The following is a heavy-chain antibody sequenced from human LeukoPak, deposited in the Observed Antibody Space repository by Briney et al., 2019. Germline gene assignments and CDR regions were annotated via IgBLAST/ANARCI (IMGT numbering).Heavy chain of an antibody. J-gene: IGHJ4*02. CDR2: IYYGGGT. Sequence: SETLSLTCTVSGDSISSSFYYWGWIRQPPGKGLEWIGSIYYGGGTHYNPSLKSRATIFLDTSMNQFSLRLTSVTAADTAVYYCARGSEYSSSLDYWGQGTLVTVSS. V-gene: IGHV4-39*01. D-gene: IGHD6-13*01. CDR1: GDSISSSFYY. CDR3: ARGSEYSSSLDY.